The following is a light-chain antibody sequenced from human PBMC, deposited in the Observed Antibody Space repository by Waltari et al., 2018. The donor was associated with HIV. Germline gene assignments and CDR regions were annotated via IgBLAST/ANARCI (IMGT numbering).Light chain of an antibody. CDR1: TEDVGGYYY. CDR2: EVD. CDR3: SSYRSYNTVV. V-gene: IGLV2-14*01. J-gene: IGLJ2*01. Sequence: QSALIQPASVSGSPGQSITMSCTGTTEDVGGYYYFSWSQHHPGKAPKVFIYEVDNRPSGVSYRFSGSKSGNTASLTISGLQAEDEADYYCSSYRSYNTVVFGGGTKLTVL.